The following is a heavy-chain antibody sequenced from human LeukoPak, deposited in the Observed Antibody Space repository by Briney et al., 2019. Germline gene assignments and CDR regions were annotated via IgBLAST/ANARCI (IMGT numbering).Heavy chain of an antibody. D-gene: IGHD2-15*01. CDR3: ARSYGSNSLLPLH. Sequence: PSETLSLTCTVSGGSISSSSYYWGWIRQPPGKGLEWIGSISHSGTTYYSPSLQSRVNISVDTSRNQFSLKLPSMTAADTAVYFCARSYGSNSLLPLHWGQGTLVTVSS. CDR1: GGSISSSSYY. V-gene: IGHV4-39*01. J-gene: IGHJ4*02. CDR2: ISHSGTT.